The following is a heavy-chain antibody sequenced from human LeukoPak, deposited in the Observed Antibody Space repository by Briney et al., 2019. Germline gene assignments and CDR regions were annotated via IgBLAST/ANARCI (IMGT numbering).Heavy chain of an antibody. D-gene: IGHD6-19*01. Sequence: PGGSLRLSCAASGFTFSSYSMNWVRQAPGKGLEWVSFISSSSDYIYYADSVKGRFTISRDNSKNTLYLQMNSLRAEDTAVYYCAKSPGIAVAGITYYYYYMDVWGKGTTVTISS. CDR2: ISSSSDYI. CDR1: GFTFSSYS. J-gene: IGHJ6*03. CDR3: AKSPGIAVAGITYYYYYMDV. V-gene: IGHV3-21*04.